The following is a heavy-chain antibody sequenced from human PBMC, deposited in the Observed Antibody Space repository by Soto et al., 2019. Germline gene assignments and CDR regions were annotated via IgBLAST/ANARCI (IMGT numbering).Heavy chain of an antibody. V-gene: IGHV3-21*01. D-gene: IGHD6-6*01. CDR1: KFFFGSYS. CDR2: ISRGSTSI. Sequence: GGSLRLSCTASKFFFGSYSMHWVRQAPGRGLEWVSSISRGSTSIFYADSVKGRFTISRDNAKTSLYLQMNSLSAEDTAVYYCATSPPSSPFHLWGQGTLVTVSS. J-gene: IGHJ5*02. CDR3: ATSPPSSPFHL.